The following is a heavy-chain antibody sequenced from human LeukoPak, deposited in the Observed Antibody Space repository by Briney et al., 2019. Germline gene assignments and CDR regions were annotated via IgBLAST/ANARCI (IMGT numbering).Heavy chain of an antibody. CDR2: ISGSGGGT. V-gene: IGHV3-23*01. D-gene: IGHD3-3*02. CDR1: GFTFSSYA. CDR3: AKVLATFDY. Sequence: PGGSLRLSCAASGFTFSSYAMNWVRQAPGKGLEWVSTISGSGGGTYYSGSVKGRFTISRDNSKNTLYLQMNSLRAEDTAVYYCAKVLATFDYWGQGTLVTVSS. J-gene: IGHJ4*02.